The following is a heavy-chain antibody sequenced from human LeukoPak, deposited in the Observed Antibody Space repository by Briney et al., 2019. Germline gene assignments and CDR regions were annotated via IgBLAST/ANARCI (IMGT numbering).Heavy chain of an antibody. V-gene: IGHV4-59*01. CDR1: GDSSSHYY. CDR2: ISSSGGT. D-gene: IGHD1-1*01. J-gene: IGHJ4*02. Sequence: PSEALSLTCTVSGDSSSHYYWSWIRQPPGKELEWIGYISSSGGTYYNPSLKSRVAMSVDTSKKQFSLNLNSVTAADTAVYYCARRGSRYEGFYFDYWGKGTLVTVSS. CDR3: ARRGSRYEGFYFDY.